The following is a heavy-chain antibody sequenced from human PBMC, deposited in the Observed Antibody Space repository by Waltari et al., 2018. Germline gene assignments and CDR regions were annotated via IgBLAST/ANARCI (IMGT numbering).Heavy chain of an antibody. CDR3: ARRLGMAFDY. V-gene: IGHV4-38-2*01. CDR2: IYHSGST. D-gene: IGHD7-27*01. Sequence: QVQLQESGPGLVKPSETLSLTCAVSGYSISSGYYWGWIRQPPGKGLEWIGSIYHSGSTYYNPSLKSRVTISVDTSKNQFSLKLSSVTAADTAVYYCARRLGMAFDYWGQGTLVTVSS. CDR1: GYSISSGYY. J-gene: IGHJ4*02.